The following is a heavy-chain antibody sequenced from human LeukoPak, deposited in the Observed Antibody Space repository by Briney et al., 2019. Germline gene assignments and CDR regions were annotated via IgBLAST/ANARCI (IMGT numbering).Heavy chain of an antibody. Sequence: GGSLRLSCAASGFTFDDYAMGWVRQAPGQGLEWASTISASGSTTYYADSVRGRVTISRDNSKNTLSLQMSSLRAEDTAVYYCAKARTPYNSGFDYWGQGTLVAVSS. CDR3: AKARTPYNSGFDY. J-gene: IGHJ4*02. V-gene: IGHV3-23*01. D-gene: IGHD6-19*01. CDR1: GFTFDDYA. CDR2: ISASGSTT.